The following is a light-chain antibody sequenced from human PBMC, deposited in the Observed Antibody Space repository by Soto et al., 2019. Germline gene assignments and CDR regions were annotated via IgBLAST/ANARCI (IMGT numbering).Light chain of an antibody. CDR2: AAS. J-gene: IGKJ3*01. V-gene: IGKV1-27*01. CDR3: HKYNSAPPFT. Sequence: DIQMTQSPSSLSASVGDRVTITCRASQGISNYLAWYQQKPGKVPKLLIYAASTLQSGVPSRFSGSGSGTDFTLTISSLQPEDVATYYCHKYNSAPPFTFGPGTKVDIK. CDR1: QGISNY.